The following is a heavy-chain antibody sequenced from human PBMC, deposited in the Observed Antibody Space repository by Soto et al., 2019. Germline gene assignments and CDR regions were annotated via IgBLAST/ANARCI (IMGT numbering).Heavy chain of an antibody. CDR1: GGSISSGDYY. J-gene: IGHJ4*02. CDR3: ARLYTGYESFDY. Sequence: PSETLSLTCTVSGGSISSGDYYWIWIRQPPGKGLEWIGYIYYSGSTYYNPSLKSRSTISIDTSKNQFFLKLDSVTAADTAVYYCARLYTGYESFDYWGQGTLVTVSS. CDR2: IYYSGST. D-gene: IGHD5-12*01. V-gene: IGHV4-30-4*01.